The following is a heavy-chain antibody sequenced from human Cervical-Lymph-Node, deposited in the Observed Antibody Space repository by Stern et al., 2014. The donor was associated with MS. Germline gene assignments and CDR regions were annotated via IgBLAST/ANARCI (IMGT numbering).Heavy chain of an antibody. V-gene: IGHV3-7*01. CDR2: IKQDGSEK. CDR1: GFTFSKYW. J-gene: IGHJ4*02. Sequence: EVHLVESGGGLVQPGGSLRLSCAGSGFTFSKYWMSWVRQAPGKGLEWVANIKQDGSEKYYVDSVKGRFTISRDNAQNSLYLQMNSLRAEDTAVYYCARHGGSHFDYWGQGTLVTVSS. D-gene: IGHD1-26*01. CDR3: ARHGGSHFDY.